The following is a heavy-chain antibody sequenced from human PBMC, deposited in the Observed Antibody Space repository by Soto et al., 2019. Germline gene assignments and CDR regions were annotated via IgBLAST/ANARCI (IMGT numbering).Heavy chain of an antibody. Sequence: EVQLVESGGGLVQPGGSLRLSCAASGFTFSDHYMDWVRQAPGKGLEWVGRTRDKTNSYTTEYAESVKGRFTISRDDSERSLYLQMNSLKTEDTAVYYCARATVWTYYFDYWGQGTLVTVSS. D-gene: IGHD3-16*01. J-gene: IGHJ4*02. CDR3: ARATVWTYYFDY. CDR1: GFTFSDHY. V-gene: IGHV3-72*01. CDR2: TRDKTNSYTT.